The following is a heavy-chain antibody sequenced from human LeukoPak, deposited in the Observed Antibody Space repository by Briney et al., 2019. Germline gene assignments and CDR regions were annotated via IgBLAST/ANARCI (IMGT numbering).Heavy chain of an antibody. CDR3: AREHEYDFWSGTGAYFDY. CDR2: IYYSGST. Sequence: SETLSLTCTVSGGSISSNSYYWGWIRQPPGKGLEWIGSIYYSGSTYYNPSLKSRVTTSVDTSKNQFSLKLSSVTAADTAVYYCAREHEYDFWSGTGAYFDYWGQGTLVTVSS. CDR1: GGSISSNSYY. J-gene: IGHJ4*02. V-gene: IGHV4-39*07. D-gene: IGHD3-3*01.